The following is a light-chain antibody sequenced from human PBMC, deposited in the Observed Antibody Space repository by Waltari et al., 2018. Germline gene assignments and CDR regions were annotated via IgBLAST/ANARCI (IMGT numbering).Light chain of an antibody. V-gene: IGKV3-20*01. J-gene: IGKJ1*01. CDR3: QQYGSSPWT. CDR1: QSVRSGH. Sequence: IVLTQSPGTLSLSPGERATLSCRASQSVRSGHLAWFQQKPGQAPRLLIYAASSRATALPDRFTGSGSGTDFALTIGRLEPEDSAVYYCQQYGSSPWTFGQGTKVEIK. CDR2: AAS.